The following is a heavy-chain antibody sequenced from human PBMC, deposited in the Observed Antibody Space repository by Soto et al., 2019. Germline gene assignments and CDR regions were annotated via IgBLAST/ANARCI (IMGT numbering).Heavy chain of an antibody. J-gene: IGHJ4*02. CDR1: GFTFSTYG. CDR2: ISYDGSNK. Sequence: QVQLVESGGGVVQPGGSLRLSCAASGFTFSTYGMLWVRQAPGKGLEWVSLISYDGSNKYYADSLKGRFTISRDNSKNTLSLQMNSLRAEDTAVYYCAAGYNFVDYWGQGALVTVSS. V-gene: IGHV3-30*03. D-gene: IGHD1-1*01. CDR3: AAGYNFVDY.